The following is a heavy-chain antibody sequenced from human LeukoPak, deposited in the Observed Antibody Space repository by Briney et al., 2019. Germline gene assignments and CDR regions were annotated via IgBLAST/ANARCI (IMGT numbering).Heavy chain of an antibody. CDR3: ARDGSSSWRKIYYYYGMDV. D-gene: IGHD6-13*01. CDR1: GFTVSDNY. CDR2: ISRNSSYT. V-gene: IGHV3-11*06. Sequence: PGGCLTLSCAASGFTVSDNYMSSTRHDPGGWLEWGSYISRNSSYTNYADSVKGRFTISRDNAKNSLYLQMNSLSAEDMPLYYCARDGSSSWRKIYYYYGMDVWGKGTTVTVSS. J-gene: IGHJ6*04.